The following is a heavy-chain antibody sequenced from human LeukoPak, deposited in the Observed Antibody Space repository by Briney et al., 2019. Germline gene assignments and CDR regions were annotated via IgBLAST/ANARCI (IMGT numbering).Heavy chain of an antibody. D-gene: IGHD6-13*01. CDR1: GFTFSSYW. J-gene: IGHJ5*02. CDR2: ISGDGTST. Sequence: GGSLRLSCAASGFTFSSYWMHWVRQVSGKGLVRVSRISGDGTSTTYADSVKGRFTISRDNAKNTLYLQMNSLRAEDTAVYYCAREFSSRSFDPWGQGTLVTVSS. V-gene: IGHV3-74*01. CDR3: AREFSSRSFDP.